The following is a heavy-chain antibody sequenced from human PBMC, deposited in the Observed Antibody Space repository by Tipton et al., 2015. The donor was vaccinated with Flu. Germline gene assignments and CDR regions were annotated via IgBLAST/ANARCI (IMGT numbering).Heavy chain of an antibody. CDR3: ARDYCSGGICYPDY. D-gene: IGHD2-15*01. Sequence: TLSLTCTVSGGSISSGGYYWSWIRQHPGKGLEWIGYIYYSGSTHYNPSLKSRVTISVDTSKNQFSLKLSSVTAADTAVYYCARDYCSGGICYPDYWGQGTLVAVSS. CDR2: IYYSGST. CDR1: GGSISSGGYY. J-gene: IGHJ4*02. V-gene: IGHV4-31*03.